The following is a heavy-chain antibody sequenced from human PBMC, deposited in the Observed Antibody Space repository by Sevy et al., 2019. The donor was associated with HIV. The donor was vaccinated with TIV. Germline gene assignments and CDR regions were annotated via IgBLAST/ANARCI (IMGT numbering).Heavy chain of an antibody. CDR3: AKDNDHDFWSGSPYFQH. D-gene: IGHD3-3*01. CDR2: ISWNSGSI. V-gene: IGHV3-9*01. J-gene: IGHJ1*01. Sequence: GGSLRLSCAASGFTFDDYAMHWVRQAPGKGLEWASGISWNSGSIGYADSVKGRFSISRDNAKNSLYLQMNSLRAEDTALYYCAKDNDHDFWSGSPYFQHWGQGTLVTVSS. CDR1: GFTFDDYA.